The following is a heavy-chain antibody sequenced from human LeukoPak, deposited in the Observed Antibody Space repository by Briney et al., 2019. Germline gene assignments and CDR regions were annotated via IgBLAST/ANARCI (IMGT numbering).Heavy chain of an antibody. D-gene: IGHD2-8*02. V-gene: IGHV3-74*01. Sequence: GGSLRLSCAASGFTFSSYWMHWVRQAPGKGLVWVSRINSDGSITTYADSVKGRFIISRDNAKNTLYLQMNSLRAEDTAVYYCARPRSGVGYYFDYWGQGTLVTVSS. CDR2: INSDGSIT. J-gene: IGHJ4*02. CDR1: GFTFSSYW. CDR3: ARPRSGVGYYFDY.